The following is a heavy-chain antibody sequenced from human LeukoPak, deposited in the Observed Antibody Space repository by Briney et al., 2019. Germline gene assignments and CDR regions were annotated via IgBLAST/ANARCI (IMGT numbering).Heavy chain of an antibody. V-gene: IGHV3-7*01. D-gene: IGHD4-17*01. J-gene: IGHJ4*01. CDR3: ASTYGDRYYFDY. Sequence: GGSLRLSRAASGFTFSSYWMSWVRQAPGKGLEWVANIKQDGSEKYYVDSVKGRFTISRDNAKNSLYLQMNSLRTEDTAVYYCASTYGDRYYFDYWGQGTLVTVSS. CDR1: GFTFSSYW. CDR2: IKQDGSEK.